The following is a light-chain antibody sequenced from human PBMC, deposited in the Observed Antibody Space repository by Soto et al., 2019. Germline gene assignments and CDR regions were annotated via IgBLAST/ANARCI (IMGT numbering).Light chain of an antibody. CDR3: STWDDSLNAVL. Sequence: QSVLTQPPSVSGALGQRVTISCTGSSSNIGAGYHVHWYQQLPGTAPKLLISHNNNRPSGVPDRFSGSKSDSSASLAITGLQSEDEADYYCSTWDDSLNAVLFGGGTKLTVL. CDR1: SSNIGAGYH. CDR2: HNN. V-gene: IGLV1-40*01. J-gene: IGLJ2*01.